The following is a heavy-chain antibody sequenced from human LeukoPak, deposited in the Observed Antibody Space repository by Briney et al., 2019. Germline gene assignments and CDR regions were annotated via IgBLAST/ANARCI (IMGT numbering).Heavy chain of an antibody. CDR2: TYYRSKWYY. V-gene: IGHV6-1*01. Sequence: SQTLSLTCAISGDSVSSNSASWNWIRQSPSRGLEWLGRTYYRSKWYYDYTLFVKSRIIIKPDTSKNQFSLHLNSVTPEDTSVYYCARESDRIGFDFDYWGQGTLVTVSS. CDR3: ARESDRIGFDFDY. J-gene: IGHJ4*02. CDR1: GDSVSSNSAS. D-gene: IGHD6-19*01.